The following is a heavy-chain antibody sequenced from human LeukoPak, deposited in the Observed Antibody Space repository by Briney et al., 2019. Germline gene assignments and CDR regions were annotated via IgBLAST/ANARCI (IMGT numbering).Heavy chain of an antibody. CDR1: GFTFSSYE. Sequence: PGGSLRLSCAASGFTFSSYEMNWVRQAPGKGLEWVSYISSSGRTIYYADSVKGRYTISRENAKNSLYMQMNRLRAEDTAVYYCARELYGSGGIHWGQGTLVTVSS. V-gene: IGHV3-48*03. CDR3: ARELYGSGGIH. D-gene: IGHD3-10*01. CDR2: ISSSGRTI. J-gene: IGHJ4*02.